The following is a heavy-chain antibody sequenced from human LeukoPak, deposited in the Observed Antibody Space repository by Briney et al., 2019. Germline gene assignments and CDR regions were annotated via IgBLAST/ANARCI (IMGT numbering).Heavy chain of an antibody. D-gene: IGHD3-3*01. CDR3: ARGYYDFWSGTYFDY. Sequence: GGSLRLSCAASGFTVSSNYMSWVRQAPGKGLEGVSVIYSGGSTYYADSVKGRFTISRDNSKNTLYLQMNSLRAEDTAVYYCARGYYDFWSGTYFDYWGQGTLVTVSS. V-gene: IGHV3-53*01. J-gene: IGHJ4*02. CDR2: IYSGGST. CDR1: GFTVSSNY.